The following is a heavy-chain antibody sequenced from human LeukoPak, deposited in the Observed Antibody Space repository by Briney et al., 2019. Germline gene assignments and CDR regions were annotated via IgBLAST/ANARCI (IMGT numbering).Heavy chain of an antibody. CDR1: GFTFSSYR. Sequence: GGSLRLSCAASGFTFSSYRMSWVRQAPGKGLEWVSSISSSSSYKYYADSVKGRFTISRDSAKNSLYLQMNSLRVEDTAVYYCAREGWEELGHYFDYWGQGTVVTVFS. CDR2: ISSSSSYK. J-gene: IGHJ4*02. CDR3: AREGWEELGHYFDY. V-gene: IGHV3-21*01. D-gene: IGHD1-26*01.